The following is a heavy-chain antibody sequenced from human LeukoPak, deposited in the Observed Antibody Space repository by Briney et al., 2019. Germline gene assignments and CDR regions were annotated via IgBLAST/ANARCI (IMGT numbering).Heavy chain of an antibody. D-gene: IGHD3-9*01. CDR2: IYYSGST. CDR1: GGSISSYY. Sequence: SETLSLTCTVSGGSISSYYWSWIRQPPGKELEWVGYIYYSGSTNYNPSLKSRVTISVDTSKNQFSLSLNSVTAADTAVYFCARYILTVTGYWYFDLWGRGTLVTVSS. V-gene: IGHV4-59*08. CDR3: ARYILTVTGYWYFDL. J-gene: IGHJ2*01.